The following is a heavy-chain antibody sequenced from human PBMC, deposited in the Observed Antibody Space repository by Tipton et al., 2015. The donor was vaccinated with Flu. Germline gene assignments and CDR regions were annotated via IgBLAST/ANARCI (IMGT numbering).Heavy chain of an antibody. J-gene: IGHJ3*02. CDR3: ARGDYGDYDHEADGFDI. V-gene: IGHV4-59*08. D-gene: IGHD4-17*01. Sequence: TLSLTCTVSGASISSYYWSWIRQPPGRGLEWIGYIHYSGSTNYIPSLKSRVTMSLDTSKNQLSLRLSSVTAADTAMFYCARGDYGDYDHEADGFDIWGQGTLVTVSA. CDR1: GASISSYY. CDR2: IHYSGST.